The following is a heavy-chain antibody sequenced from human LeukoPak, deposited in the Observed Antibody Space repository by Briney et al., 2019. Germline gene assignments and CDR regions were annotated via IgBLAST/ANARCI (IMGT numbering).Heavy chain of an antibody. V-gene: IGHV1-69*04. Sequence: GASVEVSCKASGGTFSSYAISWVRQAPGQGLEWMGRIIPILGIANYAQKFQGRVTITADKSTSTAYMELSSLRSEDTAVYYCARISPYGSDAFDIWGQGTMVTVSS. CDR3: ARISPYGSDAFDI. CDR1: GGTFSSYA. CDR2: IIPILGIA. D-gene: IGHD4-17*01. J-gene: IGHJ3*02.